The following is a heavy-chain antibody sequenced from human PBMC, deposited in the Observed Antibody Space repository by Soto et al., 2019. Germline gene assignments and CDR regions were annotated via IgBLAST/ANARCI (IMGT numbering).Heavy chain of an antibody. CDR2: IFPADSDT. CDR1: GYSFSNYW. J-gene: IGHJ4*02. CDR3: ASSVVVPSTMKYFDY. V-gene: IGHV5-51*01. D-gene: IGHD2-15*01. Sequence: GESLKISCKGSGYSFSNYWIAWVRQMPGKGLEWMGIIFPADSDTKYSPSFQGQVTISADKSISTAYLQWSSLKASDTAMYYCASSVVVPSTMKYFDYWGQGSLVTVSA.